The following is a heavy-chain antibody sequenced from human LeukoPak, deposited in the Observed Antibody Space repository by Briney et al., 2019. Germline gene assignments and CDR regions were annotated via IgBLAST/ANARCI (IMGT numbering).Heavy chain of an antibody. CDR3: GRDSFETDIDY. CDR2: IKEDGSET. J-gene: IGHJ4*02. Sequence: PGGSLRLSCAASGFTFSTYWMSWVRQAPGKGLEWVANIKEDGSETYYVDSLRGRFTISRDNVKNSSYLQINSLRVEDTAVYYCGRDSFETDIDYWGQGTLVTVSS. D-gene: IGHD1-14*01. CDR1: GFTFSTYW. V-gene: IGHV3-7*01.